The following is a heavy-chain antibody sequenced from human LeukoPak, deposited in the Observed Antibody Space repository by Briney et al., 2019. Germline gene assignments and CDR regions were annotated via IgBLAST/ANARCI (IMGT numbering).Heavy chain of an antibody. CDR2: IYPGDSDT. D-gene: IGHD2-15*01. V-gene: IGHV5-51*01. J-gene: IGHJ4*02. CDR3: ARGYCSGGSCYAFDY. CDR1: GYRFTNYW. Sequence: GESLKISCKGSGYRFTNYWIGWVRQMPGKGLEWMGIIYPGDSDTRYSPSFQGQVIISADKSISTAYLQWSSLKASDTATYYCARGYCSGGSCYAFDYWGQGTLVTVSS.